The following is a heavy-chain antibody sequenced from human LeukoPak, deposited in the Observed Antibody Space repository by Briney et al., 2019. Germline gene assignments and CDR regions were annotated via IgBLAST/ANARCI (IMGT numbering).Heavy chain of an antibody. J-gene: IGHJ4*02. CDR3: ARAGPGSGWYFDY. CDR2: ISPYNGNS. D-gene: IGHD6-19*01. Sequence: GASVKVSCKASGYDFTSDGITWVRRAPGQGLEWMGWISPYNGNSRYAQKFQGRVAMTTDTSTTTAYMELRGLRFNDTAVYYCARAGPGSGWYFDYWGQGTLVTVSS. CDR1: GYDFTSDG. V-gene: IGHV1-18*01.